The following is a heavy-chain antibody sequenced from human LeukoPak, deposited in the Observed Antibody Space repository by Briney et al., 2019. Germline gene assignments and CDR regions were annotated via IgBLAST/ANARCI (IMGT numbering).Heavy chain of an antibody. CDR1: GVSISSGVSY. CDR3: ARDVDNNDAFHV. V-gene: IGHV4-31*03. CDR2: ISYSGTT. Sequence: SETLSLTCTVSGVSISSGVSYWSWIRQHPGRGLEWIGYISYSGTTYQNPSLKSRVTISLDTSKNQFSLKLSSVTAADTAMYYCARDVDNNDAFHVWGQDTMVTVSS. D-gene: IGHD2-15*01. J-gene: IGHJ3*01.